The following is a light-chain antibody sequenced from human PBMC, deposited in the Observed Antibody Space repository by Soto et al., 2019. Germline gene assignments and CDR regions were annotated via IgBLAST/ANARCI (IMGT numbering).Light chain of an antibody. CDR1: QVISNNY. CDR3: QQYGRWHLT. V-gene: IGKV3-20*01. Sequence: ENVLTQSPGTLSLSPGERATLSCRPRQVISNNYLDWYQQRPGQAPRVLIFGASNRATGIPDRFSGGGSGTDFTLTINRLEPEDSAVYYCQQYGRWHLTFGQGTKVEIK. J-gene: IGKJ1*01. CDR2: GAS.